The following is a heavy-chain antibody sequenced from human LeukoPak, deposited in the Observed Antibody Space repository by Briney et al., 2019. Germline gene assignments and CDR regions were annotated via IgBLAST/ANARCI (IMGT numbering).Heavy chain of an antibody. J-gene: IGHJ4*02. V-gene: IGHV3-21*01. Sequence: GRSLRLSCAASGFTFSDYSMNWVRQAPGKGLEWVSSISSRSTSIYYADSVKGRFTISRDSAKKLVYLQMNSLRAEDTAVYYCARTRGYYESSAYSYFDYWGQGTLVTVSS. CDR2: ISSRSTSI. CDR3: ARTRGYYESSAYSYFDY. D-gene: IGHD3-22*01. CDR1: GFTFSDYS.